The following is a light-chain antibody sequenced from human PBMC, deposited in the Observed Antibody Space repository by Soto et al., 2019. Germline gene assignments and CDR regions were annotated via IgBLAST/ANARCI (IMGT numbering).Light chain of an antibody. CDR2: DAS. CDR1: QSVSNF. J-gene: IGKJ5*01. CDR3: QQHGSSPIT. Sequence: EIVLTQSPSTLSLSPGERAPRSCRASQSVSNFLAWYQQKPGQAPRLLIYDASNRATGIPARFSGSGSGTDFTLTISSLEPEDFAVYYCQQHGSSPITFGQGTRLEIK. V-gene: IGKV3-11*01.